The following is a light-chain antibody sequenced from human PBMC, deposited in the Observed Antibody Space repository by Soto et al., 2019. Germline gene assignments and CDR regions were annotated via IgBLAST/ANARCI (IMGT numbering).Light chain of an antibody. V-gene: IGKV1-12*01. J-gene: IGKJ4*01. CDR3: QQGDIFPFT. CDR1: QDISTW. Sequence: DIQMTQSPSSVSASVGDRVTITCRASQDISTWVAWYQQKPGKAPKLLISAASTLQSGVPRRFSGSGSGTDFTLIISSLQPEDSATYFCQQGDIFPFTFGGGTKVQIK. CDR2: AAS.